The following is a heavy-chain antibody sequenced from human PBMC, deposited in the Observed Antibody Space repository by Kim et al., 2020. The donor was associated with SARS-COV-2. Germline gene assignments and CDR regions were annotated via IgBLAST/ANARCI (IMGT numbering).Heavy chain of an antibody. J-gene: IGHJ4*02. D-gene: IGHD6-13*01. CDR1: GFTFSSYE. CDR3: ARGWLAAAAPFDY. CDR2: ISSSGSTI. V-gene: IGHV3-48*03. Sequence: GGSLRLSCAASGFTFSSYEMNWVRQAPGKGLEWVSYISSSGSTIYYADSVKGRFTISRDNAKNSLYLQMNSLRAEDTAVYYCARGWLAAAAPFDYWGQGTLVTVSS.